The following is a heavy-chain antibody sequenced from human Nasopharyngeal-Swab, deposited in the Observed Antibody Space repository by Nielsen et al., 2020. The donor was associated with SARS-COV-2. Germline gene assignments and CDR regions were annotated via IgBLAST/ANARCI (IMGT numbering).Heavy chain of an antibody. Sequence: GGSLRLSCVASGFTFSRYGMHWVRQAPGKGLEWVANIKQDGSEKYYVDSVKGRFTISRDNAKNSLYLQMNSLRAEDTAVYYCAARYSSSWWDAFDIWGQGTMVTVSS. CDR2: IKQDGSEK. J-gene: IGHJ3*02. CDR1: GFTFSRYG. CDR3: AARYSSSWWDAFDI. D-gene: IGHD6-13*01. V-gene: IGHV3-7*01.